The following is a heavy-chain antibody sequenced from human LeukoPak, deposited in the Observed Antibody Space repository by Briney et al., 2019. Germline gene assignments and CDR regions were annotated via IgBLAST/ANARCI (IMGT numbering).Heavy chain of an antibody. CDR3: ASGSSSWYGYYYYYGMDV. V-gene: IGHV1-3*01. CDR2: INAGNGNT. CDR1: GGTFSSYA. D-gene: IGHD6-13*01. J-gene: IGHJ6*02. Sequence: ASVKVSCKASGGTFSSYAISWVRQAPGQGLEWMGWINAGNGNTKYSQKFQGRVTITRDTSASTAYMELSSLRSEDTAVYYCASGSSSWYGYYYYYGMDVWGQGTTVTVSS.